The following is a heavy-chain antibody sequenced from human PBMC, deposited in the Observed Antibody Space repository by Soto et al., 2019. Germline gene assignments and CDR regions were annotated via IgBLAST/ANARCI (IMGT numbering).Heavy chain of an antibody. J-gene: IGHJ4*02. CDR2: IKFDGSRT. CDR3: ARDEGDAMIRGYDS. D-gene: IGHD3-10*01. V-gene: IGHV3-74*01. CDR1: GFSFSNYW. Sequence: EAQLVQSGGGLVQPGGSMRLSCAASGFSFSNYWMHWVRQAPGKGLVWVSGIKFDGSRTTYADSVKGRFTNSRDNARNTLYLQMNSLSAEDTDMYYCARDEGDAMIRGYDSWGQGTLVTVSS.